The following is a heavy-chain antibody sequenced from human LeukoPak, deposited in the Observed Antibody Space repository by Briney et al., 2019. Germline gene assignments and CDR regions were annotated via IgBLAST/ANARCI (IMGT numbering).Heavy chain of an antibody. J-gene: IGHJ4*02. Sequence: SGGSLRLSCAASGFTFSRYAMSWGREAPGKGLEWVSSITGRGDSTDYADSVKGRFTISRDNAKNTLYLQVNSLRVEDTAVYYCARRTSYYFPYWGQGTLVTVSS. CDR1: GFTFSRYA. CDR3: ARRTSYYFPY. V-gene: IGHV3-23*01. CDR2: ITGRGDST.